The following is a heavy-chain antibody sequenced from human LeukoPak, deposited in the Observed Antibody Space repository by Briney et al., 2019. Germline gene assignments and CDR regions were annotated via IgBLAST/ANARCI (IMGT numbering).Heavy chain of an antibody. D-gene: IGHD3-16*01. J-gene: IGHJ4*02. CDR2: ISYDGGDK. Sequence: GGSLRLSCAASGFTFSSYGMHWVRQAPGKGLEWVALISYDGGDKYYAESMKGRITNSRDNAENTLYLQMNNLRPGDTAFYLCVKEGVEYSYSYGDYWGQGTLVTVSS. V-gene: IGHV3-30*18. CDR3: VKEGVEYSYSYGDY. CDR1: GFTFSSYG.